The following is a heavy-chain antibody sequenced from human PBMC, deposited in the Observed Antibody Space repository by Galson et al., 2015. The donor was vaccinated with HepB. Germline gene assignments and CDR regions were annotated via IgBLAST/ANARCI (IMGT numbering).Heavy chain of an antibody. CDR1: GFTFSSYE. CDR2: ISSSGSTI. J-gene: IGHJ6*02. V-gene: IGHV3-48*03. Sequence: SLRLSCAASGFTFSSYEMNWVRQAPGKGLEWVSYISSSGSTIYYADSVKGRFTISRDNAKNSLYLQMNSLRAEDTAVYYCAREGGDYVGGMDVWGQGTTVTVSS. D-gene: IGHD4-17*01. CDR3: AREGGDYVGGMDV.